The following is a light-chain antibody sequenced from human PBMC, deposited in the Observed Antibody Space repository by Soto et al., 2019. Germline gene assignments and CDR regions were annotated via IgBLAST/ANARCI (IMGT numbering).Light chain of an antibody. Sequence: QSALTQPRSVSGSPGQSVTISCTGTSSDVGVYNLVSWYQQHPGRAPKFLIYDVTERPSGVPDRFSGSKSGNTASLTISGLRPEDEADYYCCSYAGNYTVIFGGGTKLTVL. V-gene: IGLV2-11*01. J-gene: IGLJ2*01. CDR3: CSYAGNYTVI. CDR1: SSDVGVYNL. CDR2: DVT.